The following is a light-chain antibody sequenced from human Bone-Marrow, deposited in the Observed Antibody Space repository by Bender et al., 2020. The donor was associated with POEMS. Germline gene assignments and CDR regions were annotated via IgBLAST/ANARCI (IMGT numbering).Light chain of an antibody. CDR2: KDT. J-gene: IGLJ2*01. Sequence: SYELTQPHSVSVSPGQTARITCSGDELANQYGYWYQQKAGQAPVVVIYKDTERPSGIPERFSGSISGTMATLTISGVQAEDEADYYCQSVDTSATYRIFGGGTKLTVL. CDR3: QSVDTSATYRI. CDR1: ELANQY. V-gene: IGLV3-25*03.